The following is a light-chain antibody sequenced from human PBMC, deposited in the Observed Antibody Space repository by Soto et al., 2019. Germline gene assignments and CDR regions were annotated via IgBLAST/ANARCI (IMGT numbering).Light chain of an antibody. CDR1: QSVSSN. J-gene: IGKJ2*01. CDR3: HKYGSLPYT. CDR2: GAS. Sequence: EIVLPQSPGTLSLSPGERATLSCRASQSVSSNLAWYQQKPGQAPRLLIYGASIRATGIPARFSGSGSGTDFTLTISRLEPEDFAVYHCHKYGSLPYTVGQGNKVDIK. V-gene: IGKV3-20*01.